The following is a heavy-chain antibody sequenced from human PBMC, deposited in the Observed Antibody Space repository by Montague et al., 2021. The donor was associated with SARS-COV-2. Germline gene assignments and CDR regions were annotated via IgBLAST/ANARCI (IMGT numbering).Heavy chain of an antibody. V-gene: IGHV4-31*03. CDR1: GGSISSGGYY. CDR2: IYYSGST. J-gene: IGHJ6*02. D-gene: IGHD5-12*01. CDR3: ARVEFDGGYDSVPLDV. Sequence: TLSLTCTVSGGSISSGGYYWSWIRQHPGKGLGWIGYIYYSGSTYYNPSLKSRVTISVDTSKNQFSLKLSSVTAADTAVYYCARVEFDGGYDSVPLDVWAKGPRSPSP.